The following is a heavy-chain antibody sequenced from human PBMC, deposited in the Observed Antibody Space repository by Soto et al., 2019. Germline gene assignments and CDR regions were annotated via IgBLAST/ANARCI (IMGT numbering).Heavy chain of an antibody. V-gene: IGHV3-23*01. J-gene: IGHJ5*02. CDR1: GFSLTNYD. D-gene: IGHD2-2*02. CDR2: TSGRGSTT. CDR3: AKVLYTDGSNVFDP. Sequence: EVQLLESGGGLVQPGGSLRLSCAASGFSLTNYDMSWVRQAPGKGLEWVSGTSGRGSTTYSADSVRGRFTISIDNATNTPYLQMDSLSAEDTAVYYCAKVLYTDGSNVFDPWGQGALVTVSS.